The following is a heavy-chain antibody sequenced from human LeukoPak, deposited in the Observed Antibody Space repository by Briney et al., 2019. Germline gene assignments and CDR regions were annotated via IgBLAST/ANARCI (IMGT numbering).Heavy chain of an antibody. CDR2: ISYDGSNE. CDR3: AKGHHYGSGSYWV. Sequence: PGGSLRLSCAASGFTFSSYVMHWVRQAPGKGLEWVAIISYDGSNEYYADSVKGRFTISRDNSKNTLYLQMNSLRAEDTAVYYCAKGHHYGSGSYWVWGQGALVTVSS. V-gene: IGHV3-30*04. J-gene: IGHJ4*02. D-gene: IGHD3-10*01. CDR1: GFTFSSYV.